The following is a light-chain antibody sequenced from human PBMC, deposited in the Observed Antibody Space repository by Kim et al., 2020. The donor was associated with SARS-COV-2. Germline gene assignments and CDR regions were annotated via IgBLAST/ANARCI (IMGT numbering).Light chain of an antibody. J-gene: IGKJ3*01. V-gene: IGKV1-33*01. Sequence: DIQMTQSPSSLSASVGDRVSITCQASQDISKYLNWYQQKPGKAPKLLIYDASNLETGVPSRFGGSGSGTDFTFTISSLQPEDIATYYCQQYDNLFTFGPGTKVDIK. CDR3: QQYDNLFT. CDR1: QDISKY. CDR2: DAS.